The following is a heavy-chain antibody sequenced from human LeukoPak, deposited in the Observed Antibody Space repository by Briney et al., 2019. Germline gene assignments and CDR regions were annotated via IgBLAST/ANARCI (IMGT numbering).Heavy chain of an antibody. CDR2: FSSRGSI. CDR1: GFTFSNYD. V-gene: IGHV3-69-1*01. Sequence: GGSLRLSCAASGFTFSNYDMNWVRQAPGKGLEWISSFSSRGSILYADSVRGRFTITRDNSKNSLYLQMNSLRDEDTAVYYCASAIASYCSGGSCYPPFDYYYGMDVWGQGTTVTVSS. J-gene: IGHJ6*02. D-gene: IGHD2-15*01. CDR3: ASAIASYCSGGSCYPPFDYYYGMDV.